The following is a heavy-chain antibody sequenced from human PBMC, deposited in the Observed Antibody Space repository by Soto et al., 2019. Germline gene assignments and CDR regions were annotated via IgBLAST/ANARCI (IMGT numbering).Heavy chain of an antibody. D-gene: IGHD6-13*01. J-gene: IGHJ4*02. CDR3: ARDRGSSSWGLDY. V-gene: IGHV4-31*03. Sequence: QVQLQESGPGLVKPSQTLSLTCTVSGGSISSGGYYWSWIRQHPGKGLEWMGYIYYSGSTYYNPSIQSRVTLSVDTSKNQFSLKLSSVTAADTAVYYCARDRGSSSWGLDYWGQGTLVTVSS. CDR2: IYYSGST. CDR1: GGSISSGGYY.